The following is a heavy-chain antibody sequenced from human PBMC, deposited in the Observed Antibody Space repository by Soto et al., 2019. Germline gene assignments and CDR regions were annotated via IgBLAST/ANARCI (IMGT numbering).Heavy chain of an antibody. D-gene: IGHD5-18*01. Sequence: GVSVKVSCKASGVTFSSYTISWVRQAPGQGLEWMGIINPSGGSTSYAQKFQGRVTMTRDTSTSTVYMELSSLRSEDTAVYYCAREFEGTATSYYYYGMDVWGQGTTVTVSS. J-gene: IGHJ6*02. CDR2: INPSGGST. CDR3: AREFEGTATSYYYYGMDV. V-gene: IGHV1-46*01. CDR1: GVTFSSYT.